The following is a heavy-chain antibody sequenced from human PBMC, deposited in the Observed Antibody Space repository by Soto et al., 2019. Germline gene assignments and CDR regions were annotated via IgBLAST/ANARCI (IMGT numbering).Heavy chain of an antibody. D-gene: IGHD1-26*01. Sequence: TLSLTCTVSGGSISSFHWSWIRQPPGKGLEWIGFISNSGSTNYNPSLKSRATISLDTSKNQFSLKLSSVSAADTAVYYCARGVVGASTGFQHWGQGTLVTVSS. CDR1: GGSISSFH. CDR2: ISNSGST. CDR3: ARGVVGASTGFQH. V-gene: IGHV4-59*01. J-gene: IGHJ1*01.